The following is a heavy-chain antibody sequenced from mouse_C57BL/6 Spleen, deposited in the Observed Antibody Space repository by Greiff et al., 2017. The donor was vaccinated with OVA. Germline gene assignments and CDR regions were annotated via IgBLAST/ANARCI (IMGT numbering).Heavy chain of an antibody. J-gene: IGHJ3*01. CDR2: IYPGDGDT. Sequence: VQLQQSGPELVKPGASVKISCKASGYAFSSSWMNWVKPRPGKGLEWIGRIYPGDGDTNYNGKFKGKATLTADKSSSTAYMQLSSLTSEDSAVYFCARSAGFAYWGQGTLVTVSA. CDR3: ARSAGFAY. CDR1: GYAFSSSW. V-gene: IGHV1-82*01.